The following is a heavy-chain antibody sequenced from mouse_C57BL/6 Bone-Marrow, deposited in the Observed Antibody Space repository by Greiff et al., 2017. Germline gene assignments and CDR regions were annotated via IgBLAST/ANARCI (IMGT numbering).Heavy chain of an antibody. D-gene: IGHD2-3*01. V-gene: IGHV14-2*01. Sequence: VQLQQSGAELVKPGASVKLSCTASGFNIKDYYMHWVKQRTEQGLEWIGRIDPEDGETKDAPKFQGKATITADTSSNTAYLQLSSLTSEDTAVYYCAAHRWLLLYFDVWGTGTTVTVSS. CDR2: IDPEDGET. CDR1: GFNIKDYY. CDR3: AAHRWLLLYFDV. J-gene: IGHJ1*03.